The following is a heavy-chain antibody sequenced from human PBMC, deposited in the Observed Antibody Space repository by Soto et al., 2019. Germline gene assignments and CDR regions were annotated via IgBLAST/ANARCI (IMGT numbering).Heavy chain of an antibody. Sequence: QVQLQESGPGLVKPSQTLSLTCTVSGGSISSGDYYWSWIRQPPGKGLEWIGYIYYSGSTYYNPSLKSRVTLSVDTSMIPFSLKLSSVNAADPAVYYCARVGREDYDFWSGYYRNYYYYGMDVWGQGTTVTVSS. CDR2: IYYSGST. CDR3: ARVGREDYDFWSGYYRNYYYYGMDV. V-gene: IGHV4-30-4*01. J-gene: IGHJ6*02. CDR1: GGSISSGDYY. D-gene: IGHD3-3*01.